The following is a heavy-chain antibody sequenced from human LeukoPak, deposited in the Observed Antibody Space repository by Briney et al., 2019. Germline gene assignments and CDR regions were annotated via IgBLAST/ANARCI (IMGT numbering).Heavy chain of an antibody. Sequence: TASETLSLTCSVSGGSISPYYWSWIRQPPGKGLEWIGYIYYSGTTNCNPSLQSRVTISVATSKNQFSLKLSSVTAADTALYYCARDRASAGGFDYWGQGTLVTVSS. J-gene: IGHJ4*02. CDR1: GGSISPYY. CDR2: IYYSGTT. D-gene: IGHD2-15*01. CDR3: ARDRASAGGFDY. V-gene: IGHV4-59*01.